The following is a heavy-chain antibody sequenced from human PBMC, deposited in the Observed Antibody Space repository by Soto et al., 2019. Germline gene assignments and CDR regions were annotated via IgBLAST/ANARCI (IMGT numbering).Heavy chain of an antibody. V-gene: IGHV4-59*08. CDR2: IYYSGST. CDR1: GGSISSYY. Sequence: PSETLSLTCTVSGGSISSYYWSWIRQPPGKGLEWIGYIYYSGSTNYNPSLKSRVTISVDTSKNQFSLKLSSVTAADTAVYYCARTIAAGGGRRYFDPWGRGTLVTVSS. D-gene: IGHD6-13*01. J-gene: IGHJ2*01. CDR3: ARTIAAGGGRRYFDP.